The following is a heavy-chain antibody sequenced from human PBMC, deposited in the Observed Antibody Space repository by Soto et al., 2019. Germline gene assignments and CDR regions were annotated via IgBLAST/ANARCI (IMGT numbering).Heavy chain of an antibody. Sequence: GGSLRLSCAASGFSVRSSQMSWVRQAPGKGLDWVSIIFSDGTTHYGVSVKGRFTISRDSARNTVYLQMNGLRVDDTAVYYCARVGPYDFQSYMFRYDRFAPSGQRTQVTVSS. CDR2: IFSDGTT. D-gene: IGHD3-16*01. CDR3: ARVGPYDFQSYMFRYDRFAP. V-gene: IGHV3-53*01. J-gene: IGHJ5*02. CDR1: GFSVRSSQ.